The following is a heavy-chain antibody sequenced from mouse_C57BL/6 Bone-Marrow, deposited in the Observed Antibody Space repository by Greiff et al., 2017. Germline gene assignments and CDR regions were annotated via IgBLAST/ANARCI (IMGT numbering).Heavy chain of an antibody. J-gene: IGHJ1*03. D-gene: IGHD1-1*01. CDR3: TFITTVGACDFWYFDV. Sequence: VQLQQSGAELVRPGASVQLSCTASGFNIKDDYMHWVKQRPEQGLEWIGWIDPENGDTEYAAKFQGKATITADTSSNTAYLQLSSLTSEDTAVYYGTFITTVGACDFWYFDVWGTGTTVTVSS. CDR2: IDPENGDT. V-gene: IGHV14-4*01. CDR1: GFNIKDDY.